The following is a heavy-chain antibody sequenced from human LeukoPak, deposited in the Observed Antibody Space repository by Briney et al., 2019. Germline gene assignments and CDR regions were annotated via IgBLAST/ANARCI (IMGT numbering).Heavy chain of an antibody. V-gene: IGHV3-30*04. D-gene: IGHD6-6*01. CDR2: ISYDKSNK. CDR3: ARDRAYSTSSLSN. Sequence: PGGSLRLSCAASGFIFTNYDVHWVRQAPGKGLEWVALISYDKSNKYYADSVKGRFTISRDNSKNTLYLQMNSLRVEDTDVYYCARDRAYSTSSLSNWGQGTLVTVSS. CDR1: GFIFTNYD. J-gene: IGHJ4*02.